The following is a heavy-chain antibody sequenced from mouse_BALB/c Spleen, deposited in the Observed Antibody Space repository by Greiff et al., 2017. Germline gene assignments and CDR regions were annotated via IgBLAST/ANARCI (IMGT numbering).Heavy chain of an antibody. CDR2: IWWNDNK. D-gene: IGHD2-4*01. V-gene: IGHV8-11*01. CDR1: GFSLSTYGIG. Sequence: QVTLKESGPGILQPSQTLSLTCSFSGFSLSTYGIGVGWIRQPSGKGLEWLAHIWWNDNKYYNTALKSRLTISKDTSNNQVFLKIASVDTADTATYYCARIPPYDYGYAMDYWGQGTSVTVSS. CDR3: ARIPPYDYGYAMDY. J-gene: IGHJ4*01.